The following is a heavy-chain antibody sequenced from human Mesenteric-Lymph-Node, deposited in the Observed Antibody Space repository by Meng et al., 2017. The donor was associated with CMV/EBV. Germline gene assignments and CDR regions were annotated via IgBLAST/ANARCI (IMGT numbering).Heavy chain of an antibody. Sequence: SVKVSCKASGGTFRSHALAWVRQAPGQGLEWVGGIIPIFGTPNYAQKLQGRVTITTDESTSTAYMELSSLRSDDTAVYYCARDLIDFWSGYWAFDYWGQGTLVTVSS. D-gene: IGHD3-3*01. J-gene: IGHJ4*02. CDR1: GGTFRSHA. V-gene: IGHV1-69*05. CDR2: IIPIFGTP. CDR3: ARDLIDFWSGYWAFDY.